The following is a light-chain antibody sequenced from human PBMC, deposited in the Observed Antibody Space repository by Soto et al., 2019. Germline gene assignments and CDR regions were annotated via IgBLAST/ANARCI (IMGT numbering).Light chain of an antibody. Sequence: EIVLTQSPATLSLSPGERATLSCRASQTVRNNLAWYQQRPGQAPRLLIYDASSRATGIPARFSGSGSGTDLTLTISSLQPEDVAAYYCQKYNSAPLTFGGGTKVDIK. V-gene: IGKV3-11*01. CDR3: QKYNSAPLT. CDR2: DAS. CDR1: QTVRNN. J-gene: IGKJ4*01.